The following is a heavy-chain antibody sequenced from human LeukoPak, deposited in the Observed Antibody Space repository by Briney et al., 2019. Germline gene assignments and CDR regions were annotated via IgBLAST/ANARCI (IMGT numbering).Heavy chain of an antibody. D-gene: IGHD2-2*01. J-gene: IGHJ6*04. Sequence: SETLSLTCAVYGGSFSGYYWSWIRQPPGKGLEWIGEINHSGSTNYNPSLKSRVTILVDTSKNQFSLKLSSVTAADTTVYYCARGWNVVVPAAGAYYYGMDVWGKGTTVTVSS. V-gene: IGHV4-34*01. CDR1: GGSFSGYY. CDR2: INHSGST. CDR3: ARGWNVVVPAAGAYYYGMDV.